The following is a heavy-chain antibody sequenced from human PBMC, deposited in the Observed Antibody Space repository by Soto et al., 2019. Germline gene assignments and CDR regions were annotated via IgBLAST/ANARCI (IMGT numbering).Heavy chain of an antibody. CDR3: AKGSAAYRPYSFDH. CDR2: IDNSGGST. CDR1: GFTFSSFA. V-gene: IGHV3-23*01. J-gene: IGHJ4*02. D-gene: IGHD2-2*01. Sequence: LRLSCAASGFTFSSFAMGWVRQAPGKGLEWVSGIDNSGGSTWYADSVEGRFTISRDNTMNTLYLQTNSLRVEDTAIYYCAKGSAAYRPYSFDHWGQGTLVTVSS.